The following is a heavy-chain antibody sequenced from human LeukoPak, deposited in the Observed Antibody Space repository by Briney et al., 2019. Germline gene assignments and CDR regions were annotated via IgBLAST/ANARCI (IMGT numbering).Heavy chain of an antibody. J-gene: IGHJ3*02. V-gene: IGHV3-13*01. CDR3: ARAPILASDWDGFDI. CDR1: GFTFSSSD. D-gene: IGHD3/OR15-3a*01. Sequence: PGGSLRLSCAASGFTFSSSDIHWVRHPTGKGLEWVSVISSAGDTYYSGSVEGRFTISRENANNSLYLQMNSLRAGDTAVYYCARAPILASDWDGFDIWGQGTMVTVSS. CDR2: ISSAGDT.